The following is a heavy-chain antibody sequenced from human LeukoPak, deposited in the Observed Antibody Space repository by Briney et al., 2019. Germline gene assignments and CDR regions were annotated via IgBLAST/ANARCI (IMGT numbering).Heavy chain of an antibody. J-gene: IGHJ5*02. V-gene: IGHV3-21*01. Sequence: PGGSLRLSCVASGFSFSRYSMNWVRQAPGKGLEWVSSISTSSDYIYHADSVKGRFTVSRNNAKKSLFLQMNSLRAEDTAVYYCARGATTTRFGRFDPWGQGTLVIVSS. CDR3: ARGATTTRFGRFDP. D-gene: IGHD4-17*01. CDR1: GFSFSRYS. CDR2: ISTSSDYI.